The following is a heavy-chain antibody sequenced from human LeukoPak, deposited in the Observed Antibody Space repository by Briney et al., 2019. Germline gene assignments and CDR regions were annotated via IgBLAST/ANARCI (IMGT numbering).Heavy chain of an antibody. CDR3: VRDAMTSVTTSPYYFDY. D-gene: IGHD4-17*01. CDR2: IIPIFGSS. Sequence: SVKVSCKASGGTFNNYAINWVRQAPGQGLEWMGGIIPIFGSSNYAQKFQGRVTMTKDTSTSTVYMELSSLRSGDTAVFYCVRDAMTSVTTSPYYFDYWGQGTLVTVSS. V-gene: IGHV1-69*05. J-gene: IGHJ4*02. CDR1: GGTFNNYA.